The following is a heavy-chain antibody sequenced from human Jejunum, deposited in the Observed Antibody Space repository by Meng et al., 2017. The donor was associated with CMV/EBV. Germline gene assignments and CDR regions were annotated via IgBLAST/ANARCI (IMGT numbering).Heavy chain of an antibody. D-gene: IGHD1-26*01. J-gene: IGHJ5*02. CDR1: GYTFIDHF. Sequence: KASGYTFIDHFMHWVRQAPGQGLEWMGWINPNNGDTSYAQKFQGRVTMTRDKSITTVYMDLNRLTSDDTAFYYCGRGVGSIDPRFDPWGQGTLVTVS. CDR3: GRGVGSIDPRFDP. CDR2: INPNNGDT. V-gene: IGHV1-2*02.